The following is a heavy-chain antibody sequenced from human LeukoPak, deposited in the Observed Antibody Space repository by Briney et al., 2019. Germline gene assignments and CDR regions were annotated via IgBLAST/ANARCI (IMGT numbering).Heavy chain of an antibody. CDR1: GGSISSGDYY. Sequence: SSETLSLTCTVSGGSISSGDYYWRWIRQPPGKGLEWIGYIYYSGSTYYNPSLKSRVTISVDTSKNQFSLKLSSVTAADTAVYYCARGGSSWYYFDYWGQGTLVTVSS. CDR3: ARGGSSWYYFDY. CDR2: IYYSGST. V-gene: IGHV4-30-4*01. D-gene: IGHD6-13*01. J-gene: IGHJ4*02.